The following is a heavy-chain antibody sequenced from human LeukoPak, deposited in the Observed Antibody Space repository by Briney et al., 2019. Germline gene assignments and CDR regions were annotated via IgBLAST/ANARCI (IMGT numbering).Heavy chain of an antibody. CDR2: INHSGGT. D-gene: IGHD3-16*02. CDR3: ARVSDIMISIGQVISYFDY. Sequence: SETLSLTCSVYDGSFRDHYWTWIRQPPGKGLEWIAEINHSGGTDYNPSLRSRATISVDTSKKEFSLQLTSVTAADTGVCYCARVSDIMISIGQVISYFDYWGQGLLVTVSS. V-gene: IGHV4-34*01. J-gene: IGHJ4*02. CDR1: DGSFRDHY.